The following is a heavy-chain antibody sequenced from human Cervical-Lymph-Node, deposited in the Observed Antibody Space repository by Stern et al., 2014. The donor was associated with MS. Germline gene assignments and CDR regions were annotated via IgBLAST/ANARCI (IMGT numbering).Heavy chain of an antibody. J-gene: IGHJ4*02. CDR2: IYPGDSFN. V-gene: IGHV5-51*01. Sequence: VQLVQSGAEVKKPGESLKISCKGSGYSFTSYCIGWVGQMPGKGLEWMGIIYPGDSFNPYSPSFQGQLTISADKSISTAYLQWSSLKASDTAMYYCARRPYSSSPLRFDYWGQGTLVTVSS. D-gene: IGHD6-13*01. CDR3: ARRPYSSSPLRFDY. CDR1: GYSFTSYC.